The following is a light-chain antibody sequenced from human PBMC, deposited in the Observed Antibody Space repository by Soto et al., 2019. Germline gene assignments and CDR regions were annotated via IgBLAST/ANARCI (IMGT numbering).Light chain of an antibody. CDR2: GAS. V-gene: IGKV3-20*01. CDR3: QQYGSSPIT. Sequence: EIVLTQSPGTLSLSPGERATLSCRASLTVSDNYLAWYQQKAGQAPRLVIYGASSRATGIPDRFSASGSGTDFTLTISRLEPEDFAVYYCQQYGSSPITFGKGTRLEIK. CDR1: LTVSDNY. J-gene: IGKJ5*01.